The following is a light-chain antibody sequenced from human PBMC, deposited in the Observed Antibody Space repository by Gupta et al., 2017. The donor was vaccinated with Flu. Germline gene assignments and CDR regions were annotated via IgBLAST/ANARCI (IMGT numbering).Light chain of an antibody. CDR2: GAY. V-gene: IGKV3D-15*01. CDR1: QNVGSQ. Sequence: APLSVSPGERATLSCRASQNVGSQIGWYKHTPGQAPRLLIYGAYTRDTGIPARFSGNGYGIEFTLTISSRQWEDFAFYYCQEDTSWLMHTFGQGTKVEIK. CDR3: QEDTSWLMHT. J-gene: IGKJ3*01.